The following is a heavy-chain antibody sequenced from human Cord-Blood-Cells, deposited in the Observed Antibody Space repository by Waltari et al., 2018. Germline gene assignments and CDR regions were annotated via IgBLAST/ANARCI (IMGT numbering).Heavy chain of an antibody. CDR1: GYTFTSYA. J-gene: IGHJ2*01. V-gene: IGHV1-3*01. Sequence: QVQLVQSGAEVKKPGASVKVSCKASGYTFTSYAMHWVRQAPGQRLEWMGWINAGNGNTKYSQKFQGRVTITRDTSASTAYMELSSLRSEDTAVYYCARDNQRLFPLNWYFDLWGRGTLVTVSS. CDR3: ARDNQRLFPLNWYFDL. CDR2: INAGNGNT. D-gene: IGHD3-22*01.